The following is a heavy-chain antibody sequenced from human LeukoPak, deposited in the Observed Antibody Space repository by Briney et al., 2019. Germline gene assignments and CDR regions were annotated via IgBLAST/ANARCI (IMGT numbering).Heavy chain of an antibody. J-gene: IGHJ6*03. Sequence: ASVKVSCKASGYTFTGYYMHWVRQAPGQGLEWMGWINPNSGGTNYAQKFQGRVTMTRDTSISTAYMELSRLRSDDTAVYYCARDRYCSSTSCYTLPNMDVWGKGTTVTVS. V-gene: IGHV1-2*02. CDR2: INPNSGGT. D-gene: IGHD2-2*02. CDR1: GYTFTGYY. CDR3: ARDRYCSSTSCYTLPNMDV.